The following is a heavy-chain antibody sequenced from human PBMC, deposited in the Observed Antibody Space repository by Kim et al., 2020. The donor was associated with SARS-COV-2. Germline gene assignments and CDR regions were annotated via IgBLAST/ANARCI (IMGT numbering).Heavy chain of an antibody. J-gene: IGHJ4*02. CDR1: GGSISSYY. CDR2: IYYSGST. D-gene: IGHD2-2*01. Sequence: SETLSLTCTVSGGSISSYYWSWIRQPPGKGLEWIGYIYYSGSTNYNPSLKSRVTISVDTSKNQFSLKLSSVTAADTAVYYCASFYCSSTSCSTLFDYWGQGTLVTVSS. V-gene: IGHV4-59*01. CDR3: ASFYCSSTSCSTLFDY.